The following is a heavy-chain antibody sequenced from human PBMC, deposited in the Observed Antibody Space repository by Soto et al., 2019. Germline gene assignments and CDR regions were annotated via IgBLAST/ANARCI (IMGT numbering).Heavy chain of an antibody. CDR3: ARQEVATILFDY. CDR1: GGSVSSSSYY. Sequence: PSETLSLTCTVSGGSVSSSSYYWGWVRQPPGKGLEWIGYIYYSGSTYYNPSLKSRVTISVDTSKNQFSLKLSSVTAADTAVYYCARQEVATILFDYWGQGTLVTVSS. D-gene: IGHD5-12*01. J-gene: IGHJ4*02. CDR2: IYYSGST. V-gene: IGHV4-31*03.